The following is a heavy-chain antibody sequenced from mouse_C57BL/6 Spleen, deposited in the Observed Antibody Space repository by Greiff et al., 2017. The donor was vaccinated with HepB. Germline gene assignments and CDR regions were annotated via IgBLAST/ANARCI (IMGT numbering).Heavy chain of an antibody. CDR1: GYTFTSYW. V-gene: IGHV1-59*01. J-gene: IGHJ2*01. CDR2: IDPSDSYT. D-gene: IGHD1-1*01. CDR3: AREGPGDYYGSSSDY. Sequence: VKLQQPGAELVRPGTSVKLSCKASGYTFTSYWMHWVKQRPGQGLEWIGVIDPSDSYTNYNQKFKGKATLTVDTSSSTAYMQLSSLTSEDSAVYYCAREGPGDYYGSSSDYWGQGTTLTVSS.